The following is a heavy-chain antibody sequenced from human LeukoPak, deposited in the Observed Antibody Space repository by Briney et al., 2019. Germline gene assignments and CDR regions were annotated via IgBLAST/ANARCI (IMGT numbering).Heavy chain of an antibody. CDR1: GYSFTSYW. Sequence: GESLKISCKGSGYSFTSYWIGWVRQMPGKGLEWMGIIYPGDSDTRYSPSFQGQVTISADKSISTAYLQWSSLKASDTAMYYCARGPIAVAGPYYCDYWRQGTLVTLST. D-gene: IGHD6-19*01. J-gene: IGHJ4*02. CDR2: IYPGDSDT. CDR3: ARGPIAVAGPYYCDY. V-gene: IGHV5-51*01.